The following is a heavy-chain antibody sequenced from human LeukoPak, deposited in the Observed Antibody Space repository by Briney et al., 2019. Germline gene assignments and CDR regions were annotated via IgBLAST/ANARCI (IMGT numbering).Heavy chain of an antibody. D-gene: IGHD6-19*01. V-gene: IGHV3-30*02. CDR2: IESDGAKE. J-gene: IGHJ4*02. Sequence: GGSLRLSCAASGFRFSSYDIHWVRQAPGKGLEWVTFIESDGAKEYYADSVKGRFTISRDNSKNTVYVQMNTLRAEDTAVYYCAKEGSGWYYLDYWGQGTVVTVSS. CDR3: AKEGSGWYYLDY. CDR1: GFRFSSYD.